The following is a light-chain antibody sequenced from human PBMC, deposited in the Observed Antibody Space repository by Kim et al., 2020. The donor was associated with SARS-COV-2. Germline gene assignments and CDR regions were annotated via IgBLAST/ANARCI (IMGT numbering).Light chain of an antibody. CDR2: EAS. Sequence: DIQMTQSPSTLSASLGARVTITCRASQPIARRLAWYQQRPGKAPRLLIYEASSLQSGVPSRFSGGGSGTEFTLTISSLQSDDFATYYCQQYDVVPLTFGPGTKVYIK. CDR3: QQYDVVPLT. V-gene: IGKV1-5*03. CDR1: QPIARR. J-gene: IGKJ3*01.